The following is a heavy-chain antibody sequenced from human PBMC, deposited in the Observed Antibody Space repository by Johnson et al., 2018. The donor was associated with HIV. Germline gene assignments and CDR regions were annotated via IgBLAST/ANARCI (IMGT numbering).Heavy chain of an antibody. D-gene: IGHD3-3*01. V-gene: IGHV3-15*01. Sequence: VQLVESGGGLVKPGGSLRLSCAASGFTFNNAWMTWVRQAPGAGLEWVGRIKSKTDGGTTDYAAPVKGRFTIPRDNSKNTLYLQMNSLRPEDTAMYYCAAYYDFWSGSYTSGFDIWGQGTMVTVSS. CDR3: AAYYDFWSGSYTSGFDI. CDR2: IKSKTDGGTT. J-gene: IGHJ3*02. CDR1: GFTFNNAW.